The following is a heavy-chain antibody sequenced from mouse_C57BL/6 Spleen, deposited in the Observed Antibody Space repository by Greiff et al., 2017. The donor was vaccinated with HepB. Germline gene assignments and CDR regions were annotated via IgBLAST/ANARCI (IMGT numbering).Heavy chain of an antibody. Sequence: VQLKESGGGLVQPGGSLSLSCAASGFTFTDYYMSWVRQPPGKALEWLGFIRNKANGYTTEYSASVKGRFTISRDNSQSILYLQMNALRAEDSATYYCARYCYGSSYRYFDVWGTGTTVTVSS. CDR3: ARYCYGSSYRYFDV. V-gene: IGHV7-3*01. J-gene: IGHJ1*03. CDR2: IRNKANGYTT. CDR1: GFTFTDYY. D-gene: IGHD1-1*01.